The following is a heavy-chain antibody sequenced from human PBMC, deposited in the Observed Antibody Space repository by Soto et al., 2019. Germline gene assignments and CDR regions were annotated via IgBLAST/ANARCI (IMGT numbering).Heavy chain of an antibody. Sequence: ASVKVSCKASGYTFTNYYMHWVRQAPGQGLEWMGIINPSGGGTNYAQKFQGRVTMTRDTSTSILYMELSSLRSDDTAVYYCARGGNIAARPLAYWAQGSLVLVSS. CDR3: ARGGNIAARPLAY. V-gene: IGHV1-46*01. D-gene: IGHD6-6*01. CDR1: GYTFTNYY. J-gene: IGHJ4*02. CDR2: INPSGGGT.